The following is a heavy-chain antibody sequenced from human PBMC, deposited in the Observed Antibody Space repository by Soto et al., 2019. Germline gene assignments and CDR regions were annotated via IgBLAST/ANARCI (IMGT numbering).Heavy chain of an antibody. Sequence: QVQLVESGGGVVQPGRSLRLSCAASGFTSSTYGMHWVRQAPGKGLEWVAVKDRFTISRDNSKNTLYLQMNSLRADDTAVYYCARDSNNYYFDYWGQGTLVTVSS. V-gene: IGHV3-33*01. D-gene: IGHD1-20*01. CDR3: ARDSNNYYFDY. J-gene: IGHJ4*02. CDR1: GFTSSTYG.